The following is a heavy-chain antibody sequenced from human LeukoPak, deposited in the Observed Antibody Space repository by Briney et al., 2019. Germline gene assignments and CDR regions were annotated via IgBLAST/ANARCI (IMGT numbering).Heavy chain of an antibody. Sequence: EESLNITRKRYGYSFPSYWISWERQMPGKGLERMGRIDPSDSYTNYSPSFQGHVTISADKSISTAYLQWSSLKASDTAMYYCARLDYAYVSGSYLVWGQGTLVTVSS. CDR1: GYSFPSYW. CDR3: ARLDYAYVSGSYLV. J-gene: IGHJ4*02. V-gene: IGHV5-10-1*01. D-gene: IGHD3-16*02. CDR2: IDPSDSYT.